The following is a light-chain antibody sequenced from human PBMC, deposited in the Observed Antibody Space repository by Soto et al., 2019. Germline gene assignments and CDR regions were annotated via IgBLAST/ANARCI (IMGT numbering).Light chain of an antibody. CDR1: QDISHY. J-gene: IGKJ2*01. CDR3: QKYDNFPYT. CDR2: DAS. Sequence: DIQMTQSPSSLSASVGDSVTITCQASQDISHYLNWYQQKPGQAPKLLIYDASILETGVPSRFSGGGSGTVFSFTISSLQPEDIATYYCQKYDNFPYTFGQGTKVDSK. V-gene: IGKV1-33*01.